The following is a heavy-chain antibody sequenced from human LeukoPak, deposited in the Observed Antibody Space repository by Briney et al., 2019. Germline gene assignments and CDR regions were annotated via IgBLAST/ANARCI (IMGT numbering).Heavy chain of an antibody. CDR3: ATLYTGDYYYYMDV. CDR2: INPNSGGT. D-gene: IGHD3-10*01. CDR1: VYTFTGYY. Sequence: GASVKVSCKASVYTFTGYYMHWVRQAPGQGLEWMGWINPNSGGTNYAQKFQGRVTMTRDTSISTAYMELSRLRSDDTAVYYCATLYTGDYYYYMDVWGKGTTVTVSS. J-gene: IGHJ6*03. V-gene: IGHV1-2*02.